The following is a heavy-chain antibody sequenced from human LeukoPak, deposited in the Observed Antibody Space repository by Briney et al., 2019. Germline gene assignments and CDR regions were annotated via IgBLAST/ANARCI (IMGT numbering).Heavy chain of an antibody. D-gene: IGHD6-13*01. J-gene: IGHJ4*02. CDR1: GGSISSGSYY. Sequence: SETLSLTCTVSGGSISSGSYYWSWIRQPAGKGLEWIGRIYTSGSTYYNPSLRSRVTISVDTSKNQFSLKLSSVTAADTAVYYCARRIKPGIAAAGFRPEWGQGTLVTVSS. V-gene: IGHV4-61*02. CDR2: IYTSGST. CDR3: ARRIKPGIAAAGFRPE.